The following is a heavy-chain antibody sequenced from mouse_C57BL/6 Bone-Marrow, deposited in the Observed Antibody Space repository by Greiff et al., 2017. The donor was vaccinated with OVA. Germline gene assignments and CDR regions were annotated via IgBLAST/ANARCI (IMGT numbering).Heavy chain of an antibody. D-gene: IGHD2-3*01. CDR3: ARARWLLRGDWFAY. V-gene: IGHV1-50*01. CDR2: IDPSDSYT. J-gene: IGHJ3*01. Sequence: VQLQQPGAELVKPGASVKLSCKASGFTFTSYWMQWVKQRPGQGLEWIGEIDPSDSYTNYNQKFKGKATLTVDTSSNPAYLQLSSLTSEDAAVYYCARARWLLRGDWFAYWGQGTLVTVSA. CDR1: GFTFTSYW.